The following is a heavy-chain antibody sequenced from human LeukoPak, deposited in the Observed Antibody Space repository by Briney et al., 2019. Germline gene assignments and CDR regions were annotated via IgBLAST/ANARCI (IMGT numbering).Heavy chain of an antibody. Sequence: SETLSLTCTVSNVSFNNSYWTWIRQPPGKGLEYIGYIYHSGSTNYNPSLKSRVTISVDMSKNQLSLKLNSVTAADTAVYYCAKARNLKFGKDVLGQGTTVTVSS. CDR2: IYHSGST. J-gene: IGHJ6*02. V-gene: IGHV4-59*01. CDR3: AKARNLKFGKDV. CDR1: NVSFNNSY.